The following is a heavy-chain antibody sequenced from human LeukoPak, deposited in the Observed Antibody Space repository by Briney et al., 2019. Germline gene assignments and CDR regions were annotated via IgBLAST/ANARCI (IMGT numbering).Heavy chain of an antibody. D-gene: IGHD2-2*02. CDR3: ARGGGRDIVVVPAAISRHYYFDY. Sequence: SETLSLTCTVSGGSISSGDYYWSWIRQPPGKGLEWIGYIYYSGSTYYNPSLKSRVTISVDTSKNQFSLKLSSVTAADTAVYYWARGGGRDIVVVPAAISRHYYFDYWGQGTLVTVSS. CDR2: IYYSGST. CDR1: GGSISSGDYY. V-gene: IGHV4-30-4*08. J-gene: IGHJ4*02.